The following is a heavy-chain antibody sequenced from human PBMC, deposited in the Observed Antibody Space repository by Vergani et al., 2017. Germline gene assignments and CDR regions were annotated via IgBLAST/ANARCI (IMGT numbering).Heavy chain of an antibody. D-gene: IGHD6-13*01. Sequence: DVHLAESGGGFFQPGGSLRLSCSASGISFNSYWMHWVRQVPGKGLLWVSRIKSDGSITAYADSVKGRFTISRDNAQNTLYLQMNSLRAEDTAVYYCVRNLIAAAGTYYYYYMDVWGKGTTVTVSS. V-gene: IGHV3-74*03. CDR1: GISFNSYW. CDR2: IKSDGSIT. CDR3: VRNLIAAAGTYYYYYMDV. J-gene: IGHJ6*03.